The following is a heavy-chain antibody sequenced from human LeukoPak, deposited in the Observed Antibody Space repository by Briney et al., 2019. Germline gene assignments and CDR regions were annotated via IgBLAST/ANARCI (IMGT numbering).Heavy chain of an antibody. D-gene: IGHD2-2*01. J-gene: IGHJ5*02. V-gene: IGHV4-59*08. CDR3: ARQPEGVNWFDP. CDR1: GGSISSYY. CDR2: IYYSGSI. Sequence: SGTLSLTCTVSGGSISSYYWTWIRQPPGKGLEWIGYIYYSGSINFNPSLKSRVTMATDTSKNQFSLKLSSVTAADTAVYYCARQPEGVNWFDPWGQGTLVTVSS.